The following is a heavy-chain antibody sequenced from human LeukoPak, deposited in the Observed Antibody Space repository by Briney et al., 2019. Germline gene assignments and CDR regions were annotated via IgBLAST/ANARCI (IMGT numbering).Heavy chain of an antibody. J-gene: IGHJ6*03. V-gene: IGHV4-61*02. D-gene: IGHD6-13*01. CDR2: IYTSGST. CDR3: AREEQQLVTYYYYMDV. CDR1: GGSISSGSYY. Sequence: SETLSLTCTVSGGSISSGSYYWSWIRQPAGKGLEWIGRIYTSGSTNYNPSLKSRVTISVDTSKNQFSLKLSSVTAADTAVYYCAREEQQLVTYYYYMDVWGKGTTVTVSS.